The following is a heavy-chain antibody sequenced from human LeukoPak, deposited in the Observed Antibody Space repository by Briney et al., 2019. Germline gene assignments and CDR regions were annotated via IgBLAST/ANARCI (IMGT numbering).Heavy chain of an antibody. J-gene: IGHJ5*02. Sequence: ASVKVSCKASGYTFTSYYMHWVRQAPGQGLEWMGIINPSGGSTSYAQKFQGRVTMTRDMSTSTVYMELSSLRSEDTAVYYCARGYYYGSGSYYYPFDPWGQGTLVTVSS. D-gene: IGHD3-10*01. CDR2: INPSGGST. CDR3: ARGYYYGSGSYYYPFDP. CDR1: GYTFTSYY. V-gene: IGHV1-46*01.